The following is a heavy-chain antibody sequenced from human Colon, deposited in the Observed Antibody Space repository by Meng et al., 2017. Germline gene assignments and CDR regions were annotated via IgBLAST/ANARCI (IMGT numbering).Heavy chain of an antibody. CDR1: GFTLSSSW. D-gene: IGHD1-1*01. Sequence: RGSLCLSCEASGFTLSSSWMHCVRHAAGKGLVWVSRMNGDGSMTTYADPVAGRFSVYRDNAKNTLYLQMNSLSAEDTVMYFCESVQGCVPYWGQGTLVTVSS. V-gene: IGHV3-74*01. CDR2: MNGDGSMT. J-gene: IGHJ1*01. CDR3: ESVQGCVPY.